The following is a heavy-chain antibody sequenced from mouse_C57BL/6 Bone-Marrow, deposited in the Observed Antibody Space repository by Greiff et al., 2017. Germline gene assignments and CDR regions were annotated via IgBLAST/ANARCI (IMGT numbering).Heavy chain of an antibody. Sequence: EVKVVESGGGLVKPGGSLKLSCAASGFTFSDYGMHWVRQAPEKGLEWVAYISSGSSTIYYADTVKGRFTISRDNAKNTLFLQMTSLRSEDTAMYYWARPDYGSYWYFDVWGTGTTVTVSS. CDR3: ARPDYGSYWYFDV. CDR2: ISSGSSTI. CDR1: GFTFSDYG. V-gene: IGHV5-17*01. D-gene: IGHD1-1*01. J-gene: IGHJ1*03.